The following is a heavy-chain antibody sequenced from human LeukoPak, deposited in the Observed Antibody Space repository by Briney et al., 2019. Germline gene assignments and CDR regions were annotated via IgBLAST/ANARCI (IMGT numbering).Heavy chain of an antibody. V-gene: IGHV3-23*01. CDR2: ISGSGGST. CDR1: GFTFSSYA. D-gene: IGHD6-19*01. J-gene: IGHJ4*02. CDR3: AKIPSSSPGIAGAGPGSGC. Sequence: GGSLRLSCAASGFTFSSYAMSWVRQAPGKGLEWVSAISGSGGSTYYADSVKGRFTISRDNSKNTPYLQMNSLRAEDTAVYYCAKIPSSSPGIAGAGPGSGCWGQGTLVTVSS.